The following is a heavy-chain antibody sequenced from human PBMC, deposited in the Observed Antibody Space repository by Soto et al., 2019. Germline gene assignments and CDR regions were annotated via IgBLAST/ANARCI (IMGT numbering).Heavy chain of an antibody. D-gene: IGHD2-2*01. J-gene: IGHJ4*02. CDR1: WVNFSNPY. V-gene: IGHV3-21*03. CDR2: ISSSSSYI. CDR3: TTDNCRSSTCYLNF. Sequence: XAQRLPMSASWVNFSNPYHQRVRPDSGKGLEWVSSISSSSSYIYYADSVKGRFTISRDDAKNSLSLQMNSLKSEDTAIYYCTTDNCRSSTCYLNFWGQGALVTVSS.